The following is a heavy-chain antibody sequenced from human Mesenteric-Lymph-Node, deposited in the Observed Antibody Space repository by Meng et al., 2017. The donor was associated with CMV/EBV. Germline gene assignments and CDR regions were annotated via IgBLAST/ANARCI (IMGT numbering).Heavy chain of an antibody. V-gene: IGHV3-23*03. D-gene: IGHD2-2*01. CDR3: ARGGAYCTSTACYPFDY. Sequence: GESLKISCAASGFTFRNCAMSWVRQAPGKGLEWVSVIHSGGNRIYYADSVKGRFTISRDTSENTLYLQMNSLRAEDTAVYYCARGGAYCTSTACYPFDYWGQGTLVTVSS. CDR2: IHSGGNRI. CDR1: GFTFRNCA. J-gene: IGHJ4*02.